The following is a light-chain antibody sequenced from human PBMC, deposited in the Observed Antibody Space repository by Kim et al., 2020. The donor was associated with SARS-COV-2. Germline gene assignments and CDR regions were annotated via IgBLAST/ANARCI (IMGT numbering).Light chain of an antibody. CDR3: ASWDNRLKGWV. J-gene: IGLJ3*02. CDR1: SSNIGTNT. CDR2: DDN. V-gene: IGLV1-44*01. Sequence: GQRVTVSCSGSSSNIGTNTVNWYQHVPGTAPKLLLYDDNRRPSGVPDRVSGSKSGTSASLAIGGLQSEDEADYYCASWDNRLKGWVFGGGTRLTVL.